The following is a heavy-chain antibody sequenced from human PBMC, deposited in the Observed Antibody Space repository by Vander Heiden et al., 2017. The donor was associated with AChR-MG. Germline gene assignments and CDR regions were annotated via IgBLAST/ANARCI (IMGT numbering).Heavy chain of an antibody. CDR2: IIPSFGSP. CDR3: ACRSATSSSDFES. V-gene: IGHV1-69*06. CDR1: GGTFSTFD. J-gene: IGHJ4*02. Sequence: QVQLVQSGPAVKKPGSSVNVSCEDSGGTFSTFDISWVRQAPGQGLEWMGGIIPSFGSPIYAQKFQGRVTVTADKSTNTAYMEISSLTSEDTAIYFCACRSATSSSDFESWGQGTLVTVSS. D-gene: IGHD6-6*01.